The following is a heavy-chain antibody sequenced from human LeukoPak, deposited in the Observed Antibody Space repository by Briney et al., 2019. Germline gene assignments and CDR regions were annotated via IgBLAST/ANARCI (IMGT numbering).Heavy chain of an antibody. CDR2: IYYSGST. CDR1: GGSFSGYY. CDR3: ARSDYGHRTPFDY. J-gene: IGHJ4*02. V-gene: IGHV4-30-4*08. D-gene: IGHD4-17*01. Sequence: SETLSLTCAVYGGSFSGYYWSWIRQPPGKGLEWIGNIYYSGSTYHNPSLESRLTISVDTSRIQFSQKLKSVTTADTALYYCARSDYGHRTPFDYWGQGTLVTVSS.